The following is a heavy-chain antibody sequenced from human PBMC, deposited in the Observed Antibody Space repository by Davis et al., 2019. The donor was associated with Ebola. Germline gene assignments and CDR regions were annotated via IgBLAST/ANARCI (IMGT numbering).Heavy chain of an antibody. CDR2: IGRDGKDQ. D-gene: IGHD2/OR15-2a*01. Sequence: PGGSLRLSCVGSGFTFRDHGMQWVRQAPGKGLEWVAVIGRDGKDQFSADSVKGRFILSRDNSKNTMYLHMYSLRSEDTAVYYCAKEIRQYNWYCALGGRGTRVTGS. CDR3: AKEIRQYNWYCAL. V-gene: IGHV3-30*18. CDR1: GFTFRDHG. J-gene: IGHJ2*01.